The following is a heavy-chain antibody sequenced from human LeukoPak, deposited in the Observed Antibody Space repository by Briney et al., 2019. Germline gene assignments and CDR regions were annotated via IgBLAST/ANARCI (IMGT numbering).Heavy chain of an antibody. J-gene: IGHJ4*02. Sequence: GVLRLSCAASGFTFSSYSMNWVRQAPGKGLEWVSSISSSSSYIYYADSVKGRFTISRDNAKNSLYLQMNSLRAENTAVYYCARAEDYYDSSGYSYYFDYWGQGTLVTVSS. V-gene: IGHV3-21*01. CDR1: GFTFSSYS. CDR2: ISSSSSYI. D-gene: IGHD3-22*01. CDR3: ARAEDYYDSSGYSYYFDY.